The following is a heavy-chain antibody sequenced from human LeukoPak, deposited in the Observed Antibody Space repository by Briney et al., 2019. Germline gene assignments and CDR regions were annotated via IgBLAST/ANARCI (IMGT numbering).Heavy chain of an antibody. Sequence: SETLSLTCTVSGGSISGSSYYWSWIRQSPGKGLEWIGEINHSGSTNYNPSLKSRVTISADTSKKQFSLRLSSVTAADTAVYFCARGVTTFGGWSGGRMDVWGQGTTVTVSS. D-gene: IGHD3-10*01. CDR2: INHSGST. CDR1: GGSISGSSYY. CDR3: ARGVTTFGGWSGGRMDV. V-gene: IGHV4-39*07. J-gene: IGHJ6*02.